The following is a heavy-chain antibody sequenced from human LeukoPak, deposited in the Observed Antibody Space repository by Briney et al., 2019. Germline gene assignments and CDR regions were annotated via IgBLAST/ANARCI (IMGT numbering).Heavy chain of an antibody. D-gene: IGHD4-17*01. CDR1: GCTFTSYY. V-gene: IGHV1-46*03. CDR2: INPSGGST. Sequence: ASVKVSCKASGCTFTSYYMHWVRQAPGQGLEWMGIINPSGGSTSYAQKFQGRVTMTRDTSTSTVYKELSSLRSEDTAVYYCARAPYGDHFDYWGQGTLVTVSS. J-gene: IGHJ4*02. CDR3: ARAPYGDHFDY.